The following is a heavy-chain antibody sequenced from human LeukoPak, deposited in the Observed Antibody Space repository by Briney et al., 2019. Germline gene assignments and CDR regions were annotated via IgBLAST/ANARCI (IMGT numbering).Heavy chain of an antibody. D-gene: IGHD3-10*01. CDR1: GFTFSSYS. V-gene: IGHV3-48*02. CDR2: ISSTSTTI. Sequence: GRSVRLSCAASGFTFSSYSMNWVRQAPGKGLEWVSYISSTSTTIYYADSVKGLFTISRDNAKNSLYLQMNSLRDEDTAVYYCARDLMIRGAYGMDVWGQGTTVTVSS. J-gene: IGHJ6*02. CDR3: ARDLMIRGAYGMDV.